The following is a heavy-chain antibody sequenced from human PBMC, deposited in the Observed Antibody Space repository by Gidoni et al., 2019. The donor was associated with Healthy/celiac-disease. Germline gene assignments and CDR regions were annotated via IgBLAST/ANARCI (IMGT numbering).Heavy chain of an antibody. V-gene: IGHV3-23*01. CDR2: ISGSGGST. CDR1: GFTFSSYA. D-gene: IGHD3-22*01. Sequence: EVQLLESGGGLVQPGGSLRLSCAASGFTFSSYAMSWVRQAPGKGLEWVSAISGSGGSTYYADSVKGRFTISRDNSKNTLYLQMNSLRAEDTAVYYCAKDGAYYYDSSGYGDAFDIWGQGTMVTVSS. CDR3: AKDGAYYYDSSGYGDAFDI. J-gene: IGHJ3*02.